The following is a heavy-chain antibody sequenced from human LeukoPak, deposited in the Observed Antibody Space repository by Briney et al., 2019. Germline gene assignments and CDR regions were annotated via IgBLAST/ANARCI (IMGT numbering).Heavy chain of an antibody. CDR1: GGTFSSYA. J-gene: IGHJ4*02. V-gene: IGHV1-69*06. CDR2: IIPIFGTA. CDR3: AKIPQVATYTVPNFDF. Sequence: SVKVSCKASGGTFSSYAISWVRQAPGQGLEWMGGIIPIFGTANYAQKFQGRVTITADKSTSTAYMELSSLRAEDTAVYYCAKIPQVATYTVPNFDFWGQGTLVTVSS. D-gene: IGHD3-16*01.